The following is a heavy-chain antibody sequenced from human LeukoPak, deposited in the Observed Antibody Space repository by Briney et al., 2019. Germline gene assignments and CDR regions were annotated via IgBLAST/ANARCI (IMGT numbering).Heavy chain of an antibody. J-gene: IGHJ6*03. Sequence: PGGSLRLSCAASGFTFSDYYMSWIRQAPGKGLEWVSYISSSGSTIYYADSVKGRFTISRDNAKNSLYLQMNSLRGEDTAVYYCARDGIAIFGPEYFYYYYMDVWGKGTTVTVS. CDR3: ARDGIAIFGPEYFYYYYMDV. CDR1: GFTFSDYY. CDR2: ISSSGSTI. D-gene: IGHD3-3*01. V-gene: IGHV3-11*04.